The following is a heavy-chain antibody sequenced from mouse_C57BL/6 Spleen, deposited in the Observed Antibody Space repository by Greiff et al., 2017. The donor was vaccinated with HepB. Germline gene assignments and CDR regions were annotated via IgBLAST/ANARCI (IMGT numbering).Heavy chain of an antibody. CDR2: INPNNGGT. Sequence: EVQLQQSGPELVKPGASVKMSCKASGYTFTDYNMHWVKQSHGKSLEWIGYINPNNGGTSYNQKFKGKATLTVNKSSSTAYMELRSLTSEDSAVYYCARWMDGYSYFDYWGQGTTLTVSS. CDR3: ARWMDGYSYFDY. V-gene: IGHV1-22*01. J-gene: IGHJ2*01. D-gene: IGHD2-3*01. CDR1: GYTFTDYN.